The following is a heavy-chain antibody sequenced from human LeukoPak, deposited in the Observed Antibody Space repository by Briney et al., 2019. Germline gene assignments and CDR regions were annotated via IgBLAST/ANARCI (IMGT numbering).Heavy chain of an antibody. CDR3: ARGKLGFYYYYYMDV. CDR1: GFTFSTYW. V-gene: IGHV3-74*01. Sequence: GGSLRLSCAASGFTFSTYWMHWVRQPPGKGLVWVSHINPDGHNTTYADSVKGRFTISRDNAKNTLYLQMDSLRAEDTAVYYCARGKLGFYYYYYMDVWGKGTTVTVSS. CDR2: INPDGHNT. J-gene: IGHJ6*03. D-gene: IGHD7-27*01.